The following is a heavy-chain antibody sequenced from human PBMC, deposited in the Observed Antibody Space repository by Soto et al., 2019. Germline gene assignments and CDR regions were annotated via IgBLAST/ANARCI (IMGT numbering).Heavy chain of an antibody. D-gene: IGHD1-26*01. V-gene: IGHV1-69*01. CDR1: GGTFSSYA. Sequence: QVQLVQSGAEVKKPGSSVKVSCKASGGTFSSYAISWVRQAPGQGLEWMGGIIPIFGTAKYAQKFQGRVTINADESTSTAYMELCSLRSEDTAVYYCARCGSWELLPCELFYWGQGTIVTVSS. CDR2: IIPIFGTA. CDR3: ARCGSWELLPCELFY. J-gene: IGHJ4*02.